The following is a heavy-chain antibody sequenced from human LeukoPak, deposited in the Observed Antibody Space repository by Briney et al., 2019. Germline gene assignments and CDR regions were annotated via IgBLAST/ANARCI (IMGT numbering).Heavy chain of an antibody. CDR3: AKKLSSSPGDFFDY. D-gene: IGHD6-6*01. CDR2: INDNGGST. V-gene: IGHV3-23*01. Sequence: GGSLRLSCAASGFTFTNYAMSWVRQVPGKGLEWVSDINDNGGSTFYADSVKGRFTISRDNSKNRLYMQMNSLRAEDTAVYYCAKKLSSSPGDFFDYWGQGTLVTVSS. CDR1: GFTFTNYA. J-gene: IGHJ4*02.